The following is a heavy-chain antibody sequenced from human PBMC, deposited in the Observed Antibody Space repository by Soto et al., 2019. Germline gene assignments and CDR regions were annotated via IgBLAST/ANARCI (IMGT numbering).Heavy chain of an antibody. CDR3: AIHSSGWFNFDH. Sequence: QSQTLSLTCAISGDSVSTNIVAWNWIRQSPSRGLEWLGRTYYRSKWYNDYAISVKSRITINSDTSKNQCSLQLNSVTPEDTAVYYCAIHSSGWFNFDHWGQGALVTVSS. V-gene: IGHV6-1*01. D-gene: IGHD6-19*01. J-gene: IGHJ4*02. CDR2: TYYRSKWYN. CDR1: GDSVSTNIVA.